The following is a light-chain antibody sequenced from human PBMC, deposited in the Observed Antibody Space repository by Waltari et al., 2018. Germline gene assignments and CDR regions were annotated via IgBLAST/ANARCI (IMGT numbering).Light chain of an antibody. Sequence: QSVLTQTPSLSEPPRQRVTISCSGSRSNIGNNAVTWYQQVPGKAPKLLVFADDLRPSGGSDRFSGAKSATSASLATSGLRSEDEGVYFCAAWDDSLKGDLFGGGTKLTVL. CDR1: RSNIGNNA. J-gene: IGLJ2*01. CDR2: ADD. CDR3: AAWDDSLKGDL. V-gene: IGLV1-36*01.